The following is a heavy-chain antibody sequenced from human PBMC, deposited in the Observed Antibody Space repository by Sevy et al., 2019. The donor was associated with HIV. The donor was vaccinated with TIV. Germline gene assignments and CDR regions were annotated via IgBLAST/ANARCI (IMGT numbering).Heavy chain of an antibody. D-gene: IGHD1-1*01. V-gene: IGHV3-33*01. CDR1: GFTFRSFS. Sequence: GGSLRLSCSASGFTFRSFSMHWVRQAPGKGLEWVAAMGYDGRTKQYADSVKGRFTISRDNSKSMLNLEMNSLRAEDTALYFCARDSARVIVPTAGFDSWGQGTVVTVSS. CDR3: ARDSARVIVPTAGFDS. J-gene: IGHJ5*01. CDR2: MGYDGRTK.